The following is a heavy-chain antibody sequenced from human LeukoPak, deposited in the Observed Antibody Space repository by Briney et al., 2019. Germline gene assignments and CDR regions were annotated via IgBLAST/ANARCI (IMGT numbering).Heavy chain of an antibody. CDR1: GFTFSSYA. Sequence: GGSLRLSCAASGFTFSSYAMSWVRQVPGKGLEWVSAISGSGGSTYYADSVRGRFTISRDNSKNTLYLQMNRLRAEDTAVYYCAKDVGIMVATRYWYFESWGEGTLVTVSS. J-gene: IGHJ4*02. CDR3: AKDVGIMVATRYWYFES. CDR2: ISGSGGST. V-gene: IGHV3-23*01. D-gene: IGHD5-12*01.